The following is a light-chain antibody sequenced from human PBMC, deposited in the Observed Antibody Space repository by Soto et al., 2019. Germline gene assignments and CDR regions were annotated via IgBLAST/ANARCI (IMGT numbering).Light chain of an antibody. CDR2: AAS. V-gene: IGKV1-39*01. CDR1: QYISTY. J-gene: IGKJ4*01. CDR3: QQYYSYLALT. Sequence: EIRVTQSPSSVSASVGDSLTITCRASQYISTYLNWYQQKPGKAPKLLIYAASSLQSGVPSRFSGSGSGTDFTLTISCLQSEDFATYYCQQYYSYLALTFGGGTKVAIK.